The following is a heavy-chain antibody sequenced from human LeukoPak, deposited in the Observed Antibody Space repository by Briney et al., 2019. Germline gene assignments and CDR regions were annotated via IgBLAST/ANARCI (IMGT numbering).Heavy chain of an antibody. CDR1: GYTFTSYD. D-gene: IGHD4-23*01. CDR3: ARDYGGNSGSPLDFDY. CDR2: MNPNSGNT. Sequence: ASVKVSCKASGYTFTSYDINWVRQATGQGLEWMGWMNPNSGNTGYAQKFQGRVTMTRNTSISTAYTELSSLRSEDTAVYYCARDYGGNSGSPLDFDYWGQGTLVTVSS. V-gene: IGHV1-8*01. J-gene: IGHJ4*02.